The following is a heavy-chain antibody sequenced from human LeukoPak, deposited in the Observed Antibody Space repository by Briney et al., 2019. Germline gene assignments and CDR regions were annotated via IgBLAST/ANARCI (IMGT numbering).Heavy chain of an antibody. Sequence: ASVKVSCKASGGTFSSYAISWVRQAPGQGLEWMGGIIPISGTANYAQKFQGRVTITADESTSTAYMELSSLRSEDTAVYYCATSSSGYYAPDYWGQGTLVTVSS. J-gene: IGHJ4*02. V-gene: IGHV1-69*13. CDR3: ATSSSGYYAPDY. CDR2: IIPISGTA. CDR1: GGTFSSYA. D-gene: IGHD3-22*01.